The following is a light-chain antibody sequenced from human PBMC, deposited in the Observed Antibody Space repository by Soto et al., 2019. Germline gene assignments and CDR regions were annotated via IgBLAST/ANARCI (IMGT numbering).Light chain of an antibody. CDR1: SGHSSYI. Sequence: QSVLTQSSSASASLGSSVKLTCTLSSGHSSYIIAWHQQQPGKAPRYLMKLEAGGSYNKGRGVPARFSGASSGADRYLTISSLLFEDEADYYCGTWESNNLVFGGGTKVTVL. V-gene: IGLV4-60*02. CDR3: GTWESNNLV. CDR2: LEAGGSY. J-gene: IGLJ2*01.